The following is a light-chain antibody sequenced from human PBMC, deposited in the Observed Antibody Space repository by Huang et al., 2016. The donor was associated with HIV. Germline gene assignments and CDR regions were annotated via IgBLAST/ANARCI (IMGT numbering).Light chain of an antibody. V-gene: IGKV3-11*01. J-gene: IGKJ3*01. CDR3: QQRSNWPT. CDR1: QSVGSY. CDR2: DAS. Sequence: EIVLTQSPATMSLSPGERATLSCRASQSVGSYLAGYHQKPGQAPSLLIVDASIRATGVPARFSGSGSGTDFTLTISSLEPEDFAVYYCQQRSNWPTFGPGTKVDIK.